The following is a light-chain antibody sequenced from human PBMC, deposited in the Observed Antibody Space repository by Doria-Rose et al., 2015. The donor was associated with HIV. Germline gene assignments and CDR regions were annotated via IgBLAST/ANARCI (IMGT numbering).Light chain of an antibody. Sequence: DIRLTQSPSTLSASVGDSVTITCRASQRITRWLAWYQQKPGKAPKLPIYKASLLESGVPSRFSGSGSGTEFTLTISSLQPDDFATYYCQQYNSYSPWTFGPGTKLKIK. CDR1: QRITRW. CDR3: QQYNSYSPWT. V-gene: IGKV1-5*03. CDR2: KAS. J-gene: IGKJ2*02.